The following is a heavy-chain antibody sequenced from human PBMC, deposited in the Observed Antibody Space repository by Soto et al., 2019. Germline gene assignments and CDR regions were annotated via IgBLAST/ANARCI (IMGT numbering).Heavy chain of an antibody. CDR2: VIPILGMA. V-gene: IGHV1-69*02. CDR3: ARGGSVVVPGAVDRHNWFDP. J-gene: IGHJ5*02. Sequence: QVQLVQSGAEVKKPGSSVKVSCEASGGTFSSYSFSWVRQAPGQGLEWMGRVIPILGMANYAQKFQGRVTITEDKSTSIVYMEMSSLRSEDTAVYYCARGGSVVVPGAVDRHNWFDPWGQGTLVTVSS. D-gene: IGHD2-2*01. CDR1: GGTFSSYS.